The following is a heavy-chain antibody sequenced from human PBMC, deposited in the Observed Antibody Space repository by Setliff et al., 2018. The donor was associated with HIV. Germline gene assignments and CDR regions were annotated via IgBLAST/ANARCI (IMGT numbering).Heavy chain of an antibody. CDR3: TRHPLQPEVSGYSYLMDV. J-gene: IGHJ6*04. CDR1: EYFFRTSW. CDR2: IFPLDSET. V-gene: IGHV5-51*01. D-gene: IGHD2-21*01. Sequence: GESLKISCKGPEYFFRTSWIGWVRQLPGKGLEWVAVIFPLDSETRYNPSLEVHVTISVDKSINTAYLQWSSLRASDTAVYYCTRHPLQPEVSGYSYLMDVWGTGTTVTVSS.